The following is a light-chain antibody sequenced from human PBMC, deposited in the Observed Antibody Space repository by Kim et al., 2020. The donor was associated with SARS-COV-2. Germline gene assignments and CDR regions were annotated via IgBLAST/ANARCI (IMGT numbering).Light chain of an antibody. J-gene: IGKJ4*01. V-gene: IGKV1-39*01. CDR1: QNINRF. CDR3: QHNYNAVT. Sequence: LSASVGDRVTITCRTSQNINRFLNWYQQKPGKAPKLLIYSTSTLHSGVPSRFSGSGSGTDFTLTISNLQPEDFASYYCQHNYNAVTFGGGTKVEI. CDR2: STS.